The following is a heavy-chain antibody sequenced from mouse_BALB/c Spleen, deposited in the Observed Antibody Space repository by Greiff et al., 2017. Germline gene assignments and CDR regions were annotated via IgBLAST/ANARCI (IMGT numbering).Heavy chain of an antibody. CDR3: ARESYYYGSSFRAFDV. CDR1: GYTFTSYW. Sequence: QVQLQQSGAELARPGASVKLSCKASGYTFTSYWMQWVKQRPGQGLEWIGAIYPGDGDTRYTQKFKGKATLTADKSSSTAYMQLSSLASEDSAVYYGARESYYYGSSFRAFDVWGAGTTVTVAS. CDR2: IYPGDGDT. V-gene: IGHV1-87*01. J-gene: IGHJ1*01. D-gene: IGHD1-1*01.